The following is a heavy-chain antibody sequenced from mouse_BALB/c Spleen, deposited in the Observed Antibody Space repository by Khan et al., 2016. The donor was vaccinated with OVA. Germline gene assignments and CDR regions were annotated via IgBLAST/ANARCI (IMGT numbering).Heavy chain of an antibody. J-gene: IGHJ2*01. Sequence: QLQQSGPELVRPGESVKISCKGSGYTFTDYAMHWVKQSHAKSLEWIGVISIYYDNTNYNQKFKGKDNMTVDKSSSTAYMELARLTSEESAIYYCARGGQWLRRGGGNSDYGGQGTTLTVSS. CDR1: GYTFTDYA. V-gene: IGHV1S137*01. D-gene: IGHD2-2*01. CDR2: ISIYYDNT. CDR3: ARGGQWLRRGGGNSDY.